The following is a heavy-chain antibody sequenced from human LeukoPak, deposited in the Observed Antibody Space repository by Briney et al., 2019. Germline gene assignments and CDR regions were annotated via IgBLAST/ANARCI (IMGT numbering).Heavy chain of an antibody. D-gene: IGHD2-2*01. J-gene: IGHJ6*03. CDR2: IYYSGST. CDR3: ARGLVPAAIRYYYYYMDV. Sequence: SETLSLTCTVSGGSISSYYWSWIRQPPGKGLEWIGYIYYSGSTNYNPSLKSRVTISVDTSKNQFSLKLSSVTAADTAVYYCARGLVPAAIRYYYYYMDVWGKGTTVTVSS. CDR1: GGSISSYY. V-gene: IGHV4-59*08.